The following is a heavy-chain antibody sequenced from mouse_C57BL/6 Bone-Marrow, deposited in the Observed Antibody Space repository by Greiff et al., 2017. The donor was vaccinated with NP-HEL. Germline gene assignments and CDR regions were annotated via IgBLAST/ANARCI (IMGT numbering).Heavy chain of an antibody. J-gene: IGHJ3*01. D-gene: IGHD1-1*01. V-gene: IGHV2-2*01. CDR1: GFSLTSYG. Sequence: VMLVESGPGLVQPSQSLSITCTVSGFSLTSYGVHWVRQSPGKGLEWLGVIWSGGSTDYNAAFISRLSISKDNSKSQVFFKMNSLQADDTAIYYCARNYYYGSSGAYWGQGTLVTVSA. CDR2: IWSGGST. CDR3: ARNYYYGSSGAY.